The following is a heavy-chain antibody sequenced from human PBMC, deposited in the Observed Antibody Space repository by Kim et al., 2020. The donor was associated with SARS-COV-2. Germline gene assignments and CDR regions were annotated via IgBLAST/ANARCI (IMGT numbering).Heavy chain of an antibody. V-gene: IGHV4-4*02. CDR3: ARAGSWYGIAGWFDP. J-gene: IGHJ5*02. Sequence: SLKSRVTISVDKSKSQFSLKLSAVTAADTAVYYCARAGSWYGIAGWFDPWGQGTLVTVSS. D-gene: IGHD6-13*01.